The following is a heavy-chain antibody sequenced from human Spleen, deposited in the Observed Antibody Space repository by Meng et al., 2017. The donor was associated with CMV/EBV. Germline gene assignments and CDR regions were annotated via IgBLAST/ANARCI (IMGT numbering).Heavy chain of an antibody. CDR2: INWNGGST. J-gene: IGHJ5*02. D-gene: IGHD1-26*01. CDR3: ARDFAMVGAQHGA. CDR1: GFTFDDYG. V-gene: IGHV3-20*04. Sequence: GESLKISCAASGFTFDDYGMSWVRQAPGKGLEWVSGINWNGGSTGYADSVKGRFTISRDNAKNSLYLQMNSLRAEDTALYYCARDFAMVGAQHGAWGQGTLVTVSS.